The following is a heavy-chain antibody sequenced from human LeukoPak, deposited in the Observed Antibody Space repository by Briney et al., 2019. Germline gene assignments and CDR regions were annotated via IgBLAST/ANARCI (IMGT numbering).Heavy chain of an antibody. V-gene: IGHV3-21*01. CDR1: GFTFSSYS. Sequence: GGSLRLSCAAFGFTFSSYSMNWVRQAPGKGLEWVSSISSSSSYIYYADSVKGRFTISRDNAKNSLYLQMNSLRAEDTAVYYCARAGHNSSGWYLDYWGQGTLVTVSS. J-gene: IGHJ4*02. D-gene: IGHD6-19*01. CDR2: ISSSSSYI. CDR3: ARAGHNSSGWYLDY.